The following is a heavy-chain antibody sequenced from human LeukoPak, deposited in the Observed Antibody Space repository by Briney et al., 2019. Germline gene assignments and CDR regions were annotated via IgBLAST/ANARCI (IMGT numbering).Heavy chain of an antibody. CDR2: LNGRGINT. V-gene: IGHV3-23*01. J-gene: IGHJ4*02. CDR1: GFSFSTYA. Sequence: GGSLRLSCAASGFSFSTYAMAWVRQAPGKGLEWVSALNGRGINTYYADSVKGRFTISRDNSKNTLYLQMNSLRAEDTAVYYCANDPKYSGYDFSFDYWGQGTLVTVSS. D-gene: IGHD5-12*01. CDR3: ANDPKYSGYDFSFDY.